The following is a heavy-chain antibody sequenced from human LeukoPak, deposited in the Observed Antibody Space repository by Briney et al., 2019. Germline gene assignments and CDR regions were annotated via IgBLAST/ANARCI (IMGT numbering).Heavy chain of an antibody. Sequence: GGSLRLSCAASGFTFSSYWMSWVRQAPGKGLEWVANIKQDGSEKYYVDSVKGRFTISRDNAKNSLYLQMDSLRAEDTAVYYCAKDPVKTAAFWDYYYYMDVWGKGTTVTVSS. CDR1: GFTFSSYW. CDR2: IKQDGSEK. J-gene: IGHJ6*03. D-gene: IGHD2-2*01. CDR3: AKDPVKTAAFWDYYYYMDV. V-gene: IGHV3-7*01.